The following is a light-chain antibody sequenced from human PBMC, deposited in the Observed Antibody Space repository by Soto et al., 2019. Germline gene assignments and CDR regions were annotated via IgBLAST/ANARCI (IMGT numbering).Light chain of an antibody. CDR2: GAS. V-gene: IGKV1-12*01. CDR3: QQAKSYPRT. CDR1: QDISRY. Sequence: DIQMTQSPSSVSASVGDRVTITCRTSQDISRYLLWFRQKPGKAPKLLISGASSLQSGVPSRFSGSGSGTVFTLTISSLQLEDFATYYCQQAKSYPRTFGPGTRVDI. J-gene: IGKJ3*01.